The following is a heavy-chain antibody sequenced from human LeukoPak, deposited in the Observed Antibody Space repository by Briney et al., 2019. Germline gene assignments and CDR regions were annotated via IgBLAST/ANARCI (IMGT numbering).Heavy chain of an antibody. CDR2: INHSGST. Sequence: SETLSLTCTVSGGSISGYYWSWIRQPPGKGLEWIGEINHSGSTNYNPSLKSRVTISVDASKNQFSLKLSSVAAADTAVYYCARGREDIVVVPAAIHWSDPWGQGTLVTVSS. CDR3: ARGREDIVVVPAAIHWSDP. CDR1: GGSISGYY. D-gene: IGHD2-2*02. V-gene: IGHV4-34*01. J-gene: IGHJ5*02.